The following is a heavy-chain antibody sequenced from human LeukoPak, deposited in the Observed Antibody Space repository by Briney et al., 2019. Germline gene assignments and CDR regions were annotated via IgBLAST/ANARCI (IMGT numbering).Heavy chain of an antibody. V-gene: IGHV4-30-2*01. CDR1: GGSISSGGYY. CDR3: ANYCSSTSCHDAFDI. D-gene: IGHD2-2*01. Sequence: SQTLSLTCTVSGGSISSGGYYWSWIRQPPGKGLEWIGYIYHSGSTYYNPSLKSRVTISVDRSKNQFSLKLSSVTAADTAVYYCANYCSSTSCHDAFDIWGQGTMVTVSS. CDR2: IYHSGST. J-gene: IGHJ3*02.